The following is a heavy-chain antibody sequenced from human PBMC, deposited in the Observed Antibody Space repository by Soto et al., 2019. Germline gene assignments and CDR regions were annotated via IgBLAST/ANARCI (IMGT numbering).Heavy chain of an antibody. J-gene: IGHJ4*02. CDR1: GDSMSSSSNY. CDR3: ARHDPISMIVVVTRY. D-gene: IGHD3-22*01. CDR2: ISYRGTT. Sequence: QLHLQESGPGLVKPSETLSLTCAVSGDSMSSSSNYWGWIRQPPGKGLEWIGRISYRGTTYYNPSLRGRVTISVETSKNQFSLKLISVTAADTAVYFGARHDPISMIVVVTRYWGQGTLVTVSS. V-gene: IGHV4-39*01.